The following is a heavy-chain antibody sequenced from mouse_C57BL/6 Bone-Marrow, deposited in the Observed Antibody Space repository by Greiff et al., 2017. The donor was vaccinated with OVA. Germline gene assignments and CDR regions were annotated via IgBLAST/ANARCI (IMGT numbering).Heavy chain of an antibody. J-gene: IGHJ1*03. D-gene: IGHD1-1*01. V-gene: IGHV1-26*01. CDR1: GYTFTDYY. CDR2: INPNNGGT. Sequence: VQLKQSGPELVKPGASVKISCKASGYTFTDYYMNWVKQSHGKSLEWIGDINPNNGGTSYNQKFKGKATLTVDKSSSTAYMELSSLTSEDSAVDYCASEDYYGSWYFDVWGTGTTVTVSS. CDR3: ASEDYYGSWYFDV.